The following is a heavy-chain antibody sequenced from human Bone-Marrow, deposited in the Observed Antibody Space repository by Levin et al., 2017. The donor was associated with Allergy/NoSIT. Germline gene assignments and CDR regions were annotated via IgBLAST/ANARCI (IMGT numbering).Heavy chain of an antibody. CDR2: INQDGSAG. J-gene: IGHJ5*02. D-gene: IGHD2-15*01. CDR1: GITFSRFW. Sequence: LSLTCVASGITFSRFWMSWVRQAPGKGLEWVANINQDGSAGYYVDSVKGRFTISRDNAKNSLFLQMNSLRVEDTAIYYCARPSCGGGTCFDPWGQGTLVTVSS. CDR3: ARPSCGGGTCFDP. V-gene: IGHV3-7*01.